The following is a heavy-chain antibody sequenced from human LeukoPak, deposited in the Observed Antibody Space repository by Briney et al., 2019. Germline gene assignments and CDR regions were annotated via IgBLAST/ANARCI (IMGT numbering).Heavy chain of an antibody. Sequence: GGSLTLSCAASGFTFSSYSMNWVRQAPGKGLEWVSYISSSSSTIYYADSVKGRFTISRDNAKNSLYLQMNSLRAEDTAVYYCARDSKLSAGTGGSLDYWGQGTLVTVSP. D-gene: IGHD6-13*01. V-gene: IGHV3-48*04. CDR3: ARDSKLSAGTGGSLDY. J-gene: IGHJ4*02. CDR1: GFTFSSYS. CDR2: ISSSSSTI.